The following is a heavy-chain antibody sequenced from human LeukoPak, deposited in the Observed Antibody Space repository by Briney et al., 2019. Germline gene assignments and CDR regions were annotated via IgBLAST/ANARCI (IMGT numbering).Heavy chain of an antibody. Sequence: GGSLRLSCAASGFTFSNAWMTWVRQAPGKGVEWVGRIKSKADAGTTYYAAPVKGRFTISRDDSKNTLYLQMNNLKTDDTAVYYCATDGGSTGYYGRSDYWGQGTLVTVSS. CDR2: IKSKADAGTT. J-gene: IGHJ4*02. V-gene: IGHV3-15*01. D-gene: IGHD3-22*01. CDR3: ATDGGSTGYYGRSDY. CDR1: GFTFSNAW.